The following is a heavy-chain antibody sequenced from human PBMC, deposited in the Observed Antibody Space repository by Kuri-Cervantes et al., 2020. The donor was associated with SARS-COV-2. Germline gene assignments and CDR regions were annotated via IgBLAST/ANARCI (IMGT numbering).Heavy chain of an antibody. V-gene: IGHV3-53*01. CDR3: KAEMATIGSGGMDV. Sequence: ETLSLTCAASGFTVSSNYMSWVRQAPGKGLEWVSVIYSGGSTYYADSVKGRFTISRDNSKNTLYLQMNSLRAEDTAVYYCKAEMATIGSGGMDVWGQGTTVTVSS. CDR1: GFTVSSNY. D-gene: IGHD5-24*01. J-gene: IGHJ6*02. CDR2: IYSGGST.